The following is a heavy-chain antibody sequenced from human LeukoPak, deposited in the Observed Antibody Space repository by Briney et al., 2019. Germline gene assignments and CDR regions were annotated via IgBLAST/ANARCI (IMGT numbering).Heavy chain of an antibody. CDR3: ARDSYDSSGSYFFLKLLDY. J-gene: IGHJ4*02. Sequence: ASVKVSCKVSDYTFTSYGINWVRQAPGQGLEWMGWTTPFNGNTDYAQKFQGRVTMTTDTSTNTAYMELRSLRSDDTAVYYCARDSYDSSGSYFFLKLLDYWGQGTLVAVSS. D-gene: IGHD3-22*01. CDR1: DYTFTSYG. CDR2: TTPFNGNT. V-gene: IGHV1-18*01.